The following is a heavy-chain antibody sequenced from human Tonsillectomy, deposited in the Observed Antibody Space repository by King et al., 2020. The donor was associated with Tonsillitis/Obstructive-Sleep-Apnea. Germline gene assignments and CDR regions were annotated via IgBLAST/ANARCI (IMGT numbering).Heavy chain of an antibody. J-gene: IGHJ4*02. D-gene: IGHD4-11*01. CDR1: GFTFSSYS. CDR3: ARAPSYSNYAYYFDY. CDR2: ISSSSTI. Sequence: QLVQSGGGLVQPGGSLRLSCAASGFTFSSYSMNWVRQAPGKGLEWVSYISSSSTIYYADSVKGRFTISRDNAKNSLYLQMNSLRDEDTAVYYCARAPSYSNYAYYFDYWGQGTLVTVSS. V-gene: IGHV3-48*02.